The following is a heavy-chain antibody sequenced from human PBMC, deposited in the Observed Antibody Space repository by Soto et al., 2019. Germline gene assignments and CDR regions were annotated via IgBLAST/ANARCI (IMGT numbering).Heavy chain of an antibody. Sequence: ASVKVSCKASGYTFTSYGISWVRQAPGQGLEWMGWMNPNSGNTGYAQKFQGRVTMTRNTSISTAYMELSSLRSEDTAVYYCARGTLGYWVGRFDPWGQGTLVTVSS. CDR2: MNPNSGNT. CDR3: ARGTLGYWVGRFDP. D-gene: IGHD2-15*01. J-gene: IGHJ5*02. CDR1: GYTFTSYG. V-gene: IGHV1-8*02.